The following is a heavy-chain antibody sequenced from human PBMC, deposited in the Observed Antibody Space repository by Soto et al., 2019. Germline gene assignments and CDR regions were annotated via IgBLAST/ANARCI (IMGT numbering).Heavy chain of an antibody. D-gene: IGHD3-10*01. CDR3: AKIRGVDLGPRATEYWFDP. Sequence: PGGALRPSCLRSGLIFENFGMSWVRQAPGKGLVWISSFSGSGLKKYYAAPGTVRFKSSRDKSKSAVYLELTNLSAEDTAVYQGAKIRGVDLGPRATEYWFDPWGKGSGFTVSS. CDR2: FSGSGLKK. CDR1: GLIFENFG. J-gene: IGHJ5*02. V-gene: IGHV3-23*01.